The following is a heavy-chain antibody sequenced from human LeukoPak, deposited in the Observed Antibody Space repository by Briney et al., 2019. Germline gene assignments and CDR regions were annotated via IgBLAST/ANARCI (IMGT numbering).Heavy chain of an antibody. Sequence: QPGGSLRLSCAASGFTLTGYLVHWVRQAPGKGLEWVAVMSFEGYVYCAESLKDRFTVSRDNSKNTLYLQMNSLRAEDTAVYYCAKGTGYCSSTSCYSGGIDYWGQGTLVTVSS. D-gene: IGHD2-2*02. CDR3: AKGTGYCSSTSCYSGGIDY. CDR2: MSFEGYV. J-gene: IGHJ4*02. V-gene: IGHV3-30*04. CDR1: GFTLTGYL.